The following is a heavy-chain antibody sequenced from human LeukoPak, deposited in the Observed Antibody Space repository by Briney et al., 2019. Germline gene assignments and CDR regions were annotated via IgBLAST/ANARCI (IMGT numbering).Heavy chain of an antibody. CDR3: ARDRAVVVPAAMPGAFDI. V-gene: IGHV4-59*01. Sequence: SETLSLTCTVSGGSISSYYWSWIRQPPGKGLGWMGYIYYSGSTNYNPSLKSRVTISVDTSKNQFSLKLSSVTAADTAVYYCARDRAVVVPAAMPGAFDIWGQGTMVTVSS. CDR2: IYYSGST. J-gene: IGHJ3*02. CDR1: GGSISSYY. D-gene: IGHD2-2*01.